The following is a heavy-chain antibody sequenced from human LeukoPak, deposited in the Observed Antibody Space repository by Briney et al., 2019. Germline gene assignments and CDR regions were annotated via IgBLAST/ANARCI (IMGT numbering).Heavy chain of an antibody. D-gene: IGHD6-19*01. J-gene: IGHJ4*02. V-gene: IGHV3-48*03. CDR3: ARDDPIAVAGTGVFDY. CDR2: IGSFGTTI. CDR1: GFTFSSYE. Sequence: GGSLRLSCETSGFTFSSYEMNWVRQAPGKGLEWVSYIGSFGTTIYYADSVKGRFTISRDKAKNSLYLQMNNLRDEDTAVYYCARDDPIAVAGTGVFDYWGQGTLVTVSS.